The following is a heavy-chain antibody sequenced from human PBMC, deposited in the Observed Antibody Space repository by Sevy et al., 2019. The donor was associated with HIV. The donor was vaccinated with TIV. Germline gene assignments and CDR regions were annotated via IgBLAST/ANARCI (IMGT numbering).Heavy chain of an antibody. V-gene: IGHV3-48*02. Sequence: GGSLRLSCAASGFTFSSYSMNWVRQAPGRGLEWISYISSSSSAIYYADSVKGRFTISTDNAKNSLYLHMNSLRDEDTAVYDCERDKWQQDADDAFDIWGQGTMVTVSS. J-gene: IGHJ3*02. CDR3: ERDKWQQDADDAFDI. D-gene: IGHD5-12*01. CDR2: ISSSSSAI. CDR1: GFTFSSYS.